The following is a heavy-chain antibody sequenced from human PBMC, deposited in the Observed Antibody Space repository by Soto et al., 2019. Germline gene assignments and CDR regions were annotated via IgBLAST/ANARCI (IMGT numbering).Heavy chain of an antibody. CDR2: INAGNGNT. V-gene: IGHV1-3*01. CDR1: GYTFTSYA. J-gene: IGHJ4*02. CDR3: ARVSGWYYVDY. Sequence: QVQLVQSGAEVKKPGASVKVSCKASGYTFTSYAMHWVRQAPGQRLEWMGWINAGNGNTKYSQKFQGRVTITRDTSGSTAYMELSSLRSEDTAVYYCARVSGWYYVDYWGQGTLVTVSS. D-gene: IGHD6-19*01.